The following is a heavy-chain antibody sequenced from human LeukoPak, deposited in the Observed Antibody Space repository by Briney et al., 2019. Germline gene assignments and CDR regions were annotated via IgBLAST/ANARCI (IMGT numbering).Heavy chain of an antibody. CDR3: ARGYCSGGSCYSRVFDY. CDR1: GGSISSSNW. V-gene: IGHV4-4*02. CDR2: IYHSRST. D-gene: IGHD2-15*01. J-gene: IGHJ4*02. Sequence: PSETLSLTCAVSGGSISSSNWWSWVRQPPGKGLEWIGEIYHSRSTNYNPSLKSRVTISVDKSKNQFSLKLSSVTAADTAVYYCARGYCSGGSCYSRVFDYWGQGTLVTVSS.